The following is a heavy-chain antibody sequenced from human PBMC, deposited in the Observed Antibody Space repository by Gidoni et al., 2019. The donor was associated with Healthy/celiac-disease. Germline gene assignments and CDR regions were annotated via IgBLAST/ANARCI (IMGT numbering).Heavy chain of an antibody. J-gene: IGHJ6*02. Sequence: EVQLVESGGGLVQPGRSLRLSCAASGFTFDDYAMHWVRQAPGKGLEWVSGISWNSGSIGYADSAKGRFTISRDNAKNSLYLQMNSLRAEDTALYYCAKAVRYSYGIYYYYGMDVWGQGTTVTVSS. D-gene: IGHD5-18*01. CDR2: ISWNSGSI. CDR3: AKAVRYSYGIYYYYGMDV. CDR1: GFTFDDYA. V-gene: IGHV3-9*01.